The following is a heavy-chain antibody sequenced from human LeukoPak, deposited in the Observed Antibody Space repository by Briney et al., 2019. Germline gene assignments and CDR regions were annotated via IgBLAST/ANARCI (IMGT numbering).Heavy chain of an antibody. CDR1: GYTFTGYY. Sequence: GASVKVSCKASGYTFTGYYMHWVRQAPGQGLEWMGWINPNSGGTNYAQKFQGRVTMTRNTSISTAYMELSSLRSEDTAVYYCARGPPSGSYYYYYGMDVWGQGTTVTVSS. J-gene: IGHJ6*02. CDR2: INPNSGGT. D-gene: IGHD1-26*01. CDR3: ARGPPSGSYYYYYGMDV. V-gene: IGHV1-2*02.